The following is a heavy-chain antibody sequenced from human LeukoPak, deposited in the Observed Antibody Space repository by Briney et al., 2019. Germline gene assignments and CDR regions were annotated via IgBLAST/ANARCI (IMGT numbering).Heavy chain of an antibody. J-gene: IGHJ2*01. CDR1: GDSISSGIHY. V-gene: IGHV4-61*02. Sequence: SETLSLTCTVSGDSISSGIHYWNWIRQPAGKGLEWIGRIYTSGSTNYNPSLKSRVTMSVDTSKNQFSLKLSSVTAADTAVYYCARDVTIPRYFDLWGRGTLVTVSS. CDR3: ARDVTIPRYFDL. D-gene: IGHD3-10*01. CDR2: IYTSGST.